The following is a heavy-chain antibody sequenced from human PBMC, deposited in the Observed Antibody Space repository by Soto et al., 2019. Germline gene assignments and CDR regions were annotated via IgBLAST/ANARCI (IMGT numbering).Heavy chain of an antibody. CDR1: GYTFTGYY. D-gene: IGHD3-3*01. V-gene: IGHV1-2*02. CDR3: ARDDFWSGYYRYFGY. CDR2: INPNSGGT. J-gene: IGHJ4*02. Sequence: GYVKFSCNASGYTFTGYYMHWVRLATGQGLEWMGWINPNSGGTNYAQKFQGRVTMTRDTSISTAYMELSRLRAEDTAIYYCARDDFWSGYYRYFGYWGQGTLVTVSS.